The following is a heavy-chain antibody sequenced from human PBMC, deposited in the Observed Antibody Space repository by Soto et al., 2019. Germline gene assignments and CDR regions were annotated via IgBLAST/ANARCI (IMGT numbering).Heavy chain of an antibody. CDR1: GGSFSGYS. Sequence: SETLSLTCAVYGGSFSGYSWTWIRQPLGTGLEWIGEINHSGSTNYNPSLKSRVTISVDRSKNQFSLKLSSVTAADTAVYYCARGPPFHWGQGTLVTVS. CDR3: ARGPPFH. J-gene: IGHJ4*02. CDR2: INHSGST. V-gene: IGHV4-34*01. D-gene: IGHD3-16*01.